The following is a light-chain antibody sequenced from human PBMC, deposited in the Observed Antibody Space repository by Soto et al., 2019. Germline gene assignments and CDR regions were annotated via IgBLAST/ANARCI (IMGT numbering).Light chain of an antibody. Sequence: IQLTQSPSSLSASVGDRVTITCRASQGISSYLAWYQQKPGKAPKLLIYAASTLQSGVPSRFGGSGSGTDFTLTISSLQPEDFATYYCQQLNSYPRVTFGPGTKVDIK. J-gene: IGKJ3*01. CDR1: QGISSY. V-gene: IGKV1-9*01. CDR3: QQLNSYPRVT. CDR2: AAS.